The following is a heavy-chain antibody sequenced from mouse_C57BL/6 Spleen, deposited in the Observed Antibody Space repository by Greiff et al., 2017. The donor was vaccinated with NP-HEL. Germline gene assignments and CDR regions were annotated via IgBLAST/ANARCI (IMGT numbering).Heavy chain of an antibody. D-gene: IGHD2-5*01. Sequence: QVQLQQPGAELVRPGTSVKLSCKASGYTFTSYWMHWVKQRPGQGLEWIGVIDPSDSYTNYNQKFKGKATLTVDTSSSTAYMQLSSLTSEDSAVYNCARDSNSFAYWGQGTLVTVSA. CDR3: ARDSNSFAY. CDR1: GYTFTSYW. J-gene: IGHJ3*01. CDR2: IDPSDSYT. V-gene: IGHV1-59*01.